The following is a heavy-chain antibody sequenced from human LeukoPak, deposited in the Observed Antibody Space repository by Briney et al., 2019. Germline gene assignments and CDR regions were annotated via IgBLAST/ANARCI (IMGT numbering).Heavy chain of an antibody. J-gene: IGHJ6*02. CDR2: ISAYNGNT. V-gene: IGHV1-18*01. CDR3: ARADLIINWNQPLYYGMDV. CDR1: GYTFTSYG. Sequence: ASVKVSCKASGYTFTSYGISWVRQAPGQGLEWMGWISAYNGNTNYAQKLQGRVTMTTDTSTSTAYMELRSLRSDDTAVYYCARADLIINWNQPLYYGMDVWGQGTTVTVSS. D-gene: IGHD1-20*01.